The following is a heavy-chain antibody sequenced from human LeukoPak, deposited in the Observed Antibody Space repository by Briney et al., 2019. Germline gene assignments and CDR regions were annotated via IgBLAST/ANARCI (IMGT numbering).Heavy chain of an antibody. CDR1: GDSVSSNSVT. V-gene: IGHV6-1*01. CDR2: TYYRSTWYN. J-gene: IGHJ4*02. CDR3: ARGDAVGATDTFDY. D-gene: IGHD1-26*01. Sequence: SQTFSLTCAISGDSVSSNSVTWNWIRQSPSRGLEWLGRTYYRSTWYNDYAVSVRGRITVNPDTSKNQFSLHLNSVTPEDTAVYYCARGDAVGATDTFDYWGQGTLVTVSS.